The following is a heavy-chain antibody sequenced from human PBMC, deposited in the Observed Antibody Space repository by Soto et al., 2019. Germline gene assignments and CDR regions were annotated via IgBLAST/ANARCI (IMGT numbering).Heavy chain of an antibody. CDR3: AGNYPSDWYFDL. CDR2: ISYDGSNK. CDR1: GFTFSSYA. J-gene: IGHJ2*01. D-gene: IGHD1-7*01. Sequence: GGSLRLSCAASGFTFSSYAMHWVRQAPGKGLEWVAVISYDGSNKYYADSVKGRFTISRDNSKNTLYLQMNSLRAEDTAVYYCAGNYPSDWYFDLWGRGTLVTVSS. V-gene: IGHV3-30-3*01.